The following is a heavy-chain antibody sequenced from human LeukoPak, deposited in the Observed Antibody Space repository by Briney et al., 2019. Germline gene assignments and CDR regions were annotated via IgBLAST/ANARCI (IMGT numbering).Heavy chain of an antibody. D-gene: IGHD5-18*01. Sequence: PSQTLSLTCTVSGGSISSGGYYWSWIRQPPGKGLEWIGYIYHSVSTYYNPSLKSRVTISVDRSKNQFSLKLSSVTAADTAVYYCARRPHGEYGYGLFDYWGQGTLVTVSS. CDR2: IYHSVST. J-gene: IGHJ4*02. V-gene: IGHV4-30-2*01. CDR1: GGSISSGGYY. CDR3: ARRPHGEYGYGLFDY.